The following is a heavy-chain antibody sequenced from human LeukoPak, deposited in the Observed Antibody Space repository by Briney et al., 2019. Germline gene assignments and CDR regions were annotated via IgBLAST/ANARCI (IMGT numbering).Heavy chain of an antibody. D-gene: IGHD6-19*01. Sequence: QPGGSLRLSCAASGFTFSSYSMNWVRQAPGKGLEWVSVIYSGGSTYYADSVKGRFTISRDNSKNTLYLQMNSLRAEDTAVYYCARAKQWLLTYWGQGTLVTVSS. CDR3: ARAKQWLLTY. CDR1: GFTFSSYS. V-gene: IGHV3-53*01. J-gene: IGHJ4*02. CDR2: IYSGGST.